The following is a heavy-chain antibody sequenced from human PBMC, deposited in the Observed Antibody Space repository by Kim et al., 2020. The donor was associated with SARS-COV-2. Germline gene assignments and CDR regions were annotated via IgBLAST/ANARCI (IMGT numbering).Heavy chain of an antibody. J-gene: IGHJ5*02. D-gene: IGHD1-26*01. Sequence: SKTLSLTCTVSGGSISSYYWSWIRQPPGKGLEWIGYIYYSGSTNYNPSLKSRVTISVDTSKNQFSLKLSSVTAADTAVYYCARDGSWFDPWGQGTLVTVS. V-gene: IGHV4-59*01. CDR3: ARDGSWFDP. CDR2: IYYSGST. CDR1: GGSISSYY.